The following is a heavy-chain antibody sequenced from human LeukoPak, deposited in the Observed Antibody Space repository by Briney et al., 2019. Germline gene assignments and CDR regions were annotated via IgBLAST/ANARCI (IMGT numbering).Heavy chain of an antibody. CDR2: MNPNSGNT. CDR3: ASAPGEYYDSSGYAFDY. Sequence: ASVKVSCKASGYTFTSYDINWVRQATGQGLEWMGWMNPNSGNTGYAQKFQGRVTMTRNTSISTAYMELSSLRSEDTAVYYCASAPGEYYDSSGYAFDYWGQGALVTVSS. D-gene: IGHD3-22*01. V-gene: IGHV1-8*01. J-gene: IGHJ4*02. CDR1: GYTFTSYD.